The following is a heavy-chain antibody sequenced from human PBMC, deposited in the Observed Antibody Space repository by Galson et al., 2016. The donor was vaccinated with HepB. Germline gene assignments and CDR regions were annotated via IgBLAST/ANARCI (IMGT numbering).Heavy chain of an antibody. CDR2: IHPGDSNT. CDR3: ARQEGDMATIGLDY. D-gene: IGHD5-24*01. J-gene: IGHJ4*02. CDR1: GYSFTNYW. Sequence: QSGAEVKKPGESLKISRKGSGYSFTNYWIGWVRQMPGKGLEWMGIIHPGDSNTKYSPSFQGQVTISADKSISTAYLQWSSLKASDTAIYYCARQEGDMATIGLDYWGQGTLVTVSS. V-gene: IGHV5-51*01.